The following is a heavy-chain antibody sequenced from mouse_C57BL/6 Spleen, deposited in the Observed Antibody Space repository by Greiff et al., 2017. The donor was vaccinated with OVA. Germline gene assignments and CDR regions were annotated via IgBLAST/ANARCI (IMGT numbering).Heavy chain of an antibody. Sequence: QVQLQQSGPELVKPGASVKISCKASGYAFSSSWMNWVKQRPGKGLEWIGRIYPGDGDTNYNGKFKGKATLTADKSSSTAYMQLSSLTSEDSAVYFCARGDYYGSSEAMDYWGQGTSVTVSS. J-gene: IGHJ4*01. CDR1: GYAFSSSW. CDR2: IYPGDGDT. D-gene: IGHD1-1*01. CDR3: ARGDYYGSSEAMDY. V-gene: IGHV1-82*01.